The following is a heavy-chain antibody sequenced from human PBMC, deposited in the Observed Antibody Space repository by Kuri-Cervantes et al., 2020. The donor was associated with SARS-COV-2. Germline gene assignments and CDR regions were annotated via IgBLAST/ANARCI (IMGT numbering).Heavy chain of an antibody. J-gene: IGHJ4*02. CDR3: ARAVGGFLEWLLYFDY. Sequence: SETLSLTCTASGGSISSYYWSWIRQPAGKGLEWIGRIYTSGSTNYNPSFKSRVTMSVDTSKNQFSLKLSSVTAADTAVYYCARAVGGFLEWLLYFDYWGQGTLVTVSS. V-gene: IGHV4-4*07. CDR1: GGSISSYY. CDR2: IYTSGST. D-gene: IGHD3-3*01.